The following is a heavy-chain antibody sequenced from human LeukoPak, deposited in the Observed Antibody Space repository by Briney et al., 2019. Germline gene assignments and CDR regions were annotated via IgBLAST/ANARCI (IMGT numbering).Heavy chain of an antibody. D-gene: IGHD2-15*01. Sequence: GASVKVSCKASGYTFTRYGITWVRQAPGQGLEWMGWISAYNGNTNYAQKLQGRVTMTTDTSASTAYMELRSLRSDDTAVYYCVRVVVKIGGYYYYGMDVWGQGTTVTVSS. CDR3: VRVVVKIGGYYYYGMDV. V-gene: IGHV1-18*01. CDR1: GYTFTRYG. J-gene: IGHJ6*02. CDR2: ISAYNGNT.